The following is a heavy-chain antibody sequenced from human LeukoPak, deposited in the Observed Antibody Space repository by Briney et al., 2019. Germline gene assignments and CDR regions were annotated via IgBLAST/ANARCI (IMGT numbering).Heavy chain of an antibody. CDR2: FDPEDGET. CDR3: ATGSGYCTNGVCYTNAFDI. J-gene: IGHJ3*02. CDR1: GYTLTELS. D-gene: IGHD2-8*01. Sequence: ASVSVTCKVSGYTLTELSMHWVRQAPGKGLEWMGGFDPEDGETIYAQKFQGRVTMTEDTSTDTAYMELSSLRSEDTAVYYCATGSGYCTNGVCYTNAFDIWGQGELCSVSS. V-gene: IGHV1-24*01.